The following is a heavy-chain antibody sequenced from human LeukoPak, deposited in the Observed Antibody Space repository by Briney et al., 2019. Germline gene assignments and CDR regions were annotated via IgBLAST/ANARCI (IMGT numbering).Heavy chain of an antibody. CDR3: ARGYSSSWSPLFDY. CDR1: GDSVSSGDYY. CDR2: IYYSGST. Sequence: PSETLSLTCTVSGDSVSSGDYYWSWIRQPPGKGLEWIGYIYYSGSTNYNPSLKSRVTISVDTSKNQFSLKLSSVTAADTAVYYCARGYSSSWSPLFDYWGQGTLVTVSS. J-gene: IGHJ4*02. D-gene: IGHD6-13*01. V-gene: IGHV4-61*08.